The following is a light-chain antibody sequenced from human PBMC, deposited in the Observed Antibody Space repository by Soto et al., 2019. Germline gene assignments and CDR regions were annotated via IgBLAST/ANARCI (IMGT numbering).Light chain of an antibody. CDR3: QQYDNLPLT. V-gene: IGKV1-33*01. CDR1: QDISNY. CDR2: DAS. Sequence: DIQMTQSPSSLSASVGDRVTITCQASQDISNYLNWYQQKPGKAPKLLIYDASNLETGVTSRFRGRGSRTDFTFTISSLQPEDIATYYCQQYDNLPLTFGGGTKVEIK. J-gene: IGKJ4*01.